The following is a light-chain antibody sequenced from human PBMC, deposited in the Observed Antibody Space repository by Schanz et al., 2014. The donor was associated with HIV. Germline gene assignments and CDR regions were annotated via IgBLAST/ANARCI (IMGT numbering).Light chain of an antibody. Sequence: DIQMTQFPSSLSASVGDRVTITCRASQRISGYLNWYQQKSGKAPKLLIYAASSLQSGVPSRFSGSGSGTDFTLTISSLHPEDFATYYCQQTYSTLYTFGQGTKLEIK. V-gene: IGKV1-39*01. CDR3: QQTYSTLYT. CDR1: QRISGY. J-gene: IGKJ2*01. CDR2: AAS.